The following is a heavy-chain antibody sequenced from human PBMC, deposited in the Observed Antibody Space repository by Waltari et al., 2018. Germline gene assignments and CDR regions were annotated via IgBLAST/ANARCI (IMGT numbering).Heavy chain of an antibody. J-gene: IGHJ4*02. V-gene: IGHV4-34*01. Sequence: QVQLQQWGAGLLKPSETLSLTCAVYGGSFSGYYWSWIRQPPGKGLEWIGEINHSGSTNYNPALKSRGTISVDTSKNQFSLKLSSVTAADTAVYYCARGVLNPGGDCYPFDYWGQGTLVTVSS. CDR3: ARGVLNPGGDCYPFDY. D-gene: IGHD2-21*02. CDR1: GGSFSGYY. CDR2: INHSGST.